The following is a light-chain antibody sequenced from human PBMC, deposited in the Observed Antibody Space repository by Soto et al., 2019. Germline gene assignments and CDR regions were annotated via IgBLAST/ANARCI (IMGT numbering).Light chain of an antibody. CDR3: QQYDSLPYS. V-gene: IGKV1-33*01. CDR2: GAS. CDR1: QDINDY. J-gene: IGKJ2*01. Sequence: EIQMTQSPSSLSASLGDRVTITCQASQDINDYSNWYQQKPGKAPRLLIYGASFLEVGVPSRFSVSGSVTHFTLTISSLQPEDVATYYCQQYDSLPYSFGQGTMLEIK.